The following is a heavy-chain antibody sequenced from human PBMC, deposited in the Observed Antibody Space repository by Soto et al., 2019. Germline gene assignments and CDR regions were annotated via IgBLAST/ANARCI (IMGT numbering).Heavy chain of an antibody. CDR1: GYTFTSYY. D-gene: IGHD6-13*01. J-gene: IGHJ1*01. CDR2: INPSGGST. V-gene: IGHV1-46*01. Sequence: ASVKGSCKASGYTFTSYYMHWVRQAPGQGLEWMGIINPSGGSTSYAQKFQGRVTMTRDTSTSTVYMELSSLRSEDTAVYYCARGNGVYSSSWYAPGFQHWGQGTLVTVSS. CDR3: ARGNGVYSSSWYAPGFQH.